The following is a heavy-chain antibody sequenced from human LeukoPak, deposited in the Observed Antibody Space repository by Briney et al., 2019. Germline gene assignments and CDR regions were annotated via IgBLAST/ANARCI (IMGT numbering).Heavy chain of an antibody. CDR1: GVPISSSNW. CDR2: FYHSGDT. Sequence: TSETLSLTCAVSGVPISSSNWWTRVRQPPGKGLEWVGEFYHSGDTNYHPSLKGRVTTSLHNTKNQFSLRLNSVTAAHTAVYYCARGGNSTWSFDYWGQGTLVTVSS. D-gene: IGHD1/OR15-1a*01. J-gene: IGHJ4*02. V-gene: IGHV4-4*02. CDR3: ARGGNSTWSFDY.